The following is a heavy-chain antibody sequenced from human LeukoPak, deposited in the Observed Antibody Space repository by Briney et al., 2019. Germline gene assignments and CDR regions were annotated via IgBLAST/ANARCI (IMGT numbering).Heavy chain of an antibody. D-gene: IGHD1-1*01. Sequence: PGGSLRLSCAASGFTFSSYGMHWVRQAPGKGLEWVANIKQDGSEKYYVDSVKGRFTISRDNAKNSLYLQMNSLRAEDTAVYYCARAYKTIYYYYMDVWGKGTTVTVSS. CDR3: ARAYKTIYYYYMDV. J-gene: IGHJ6*03. CDR1: GFTFSSYG. CDR2: IKQDGSEK. V-gene: IGHV3-7*01.